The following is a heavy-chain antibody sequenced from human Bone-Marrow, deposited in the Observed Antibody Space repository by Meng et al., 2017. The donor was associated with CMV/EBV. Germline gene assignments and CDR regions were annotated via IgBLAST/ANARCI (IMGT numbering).Heavy chain of an antibody. V-gene: IGHV3-23*01. CDR1: GFTFSSYA. J-gene: IGHJ5*02. CDR2: ISGSGGST. CDR3: AKLEYSSSFHRNWFDP. Sequence: GESLKISCAASGFTFSSYAMSWVRQAPGKGLEWVSAISGSGGSTYYADSVKGRFTISRDNSKNTLYLQINSLRAEDTAVYYCAKLEYSSSFHRNWFDPWGQGTLVTVSS. D-gene: IGHD6-6*01.